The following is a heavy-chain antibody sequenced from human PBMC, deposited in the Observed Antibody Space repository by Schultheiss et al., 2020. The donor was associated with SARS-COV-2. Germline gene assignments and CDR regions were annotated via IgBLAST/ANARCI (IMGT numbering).Heavy chain of an antibody. J-gene: IGHJ4*02. V-gene: IGHV3-7*01. CDR3: ARDRSSGSLDY. CDR1: GFTFSNYW. D-gene: IGHD1-26*01. Sequence: GGSLRLSCAASGFTFSNYWMNWVRQAPGKGLEWVANTKQDGSEKYYADSVKGRFTISRDNSKNTLYLQMNSLRAEDTAVYYCARDRSSGSLDYWGQGTLVTVSS. CDR2: TKQDGSEK.